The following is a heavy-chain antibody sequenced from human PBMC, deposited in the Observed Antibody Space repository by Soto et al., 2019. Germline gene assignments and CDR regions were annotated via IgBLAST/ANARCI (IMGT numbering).Heavy chain of an antibody. CDR3: VRYDRINMKPYSPEGFRI. CDR1: GDSISSSNSH. D-gene: IGHD3-3*02. CDR2: VYYGGAIFYSGNI. Sequence: KTSETLSLTCTVSGDSISSSNSHWGWTRQPPGKGLEYIGSVYYGGAIFYSGNIYYNPSLKSRVTISVDTSKNQFSLRLSSVTAADTGVYYCVRYDRINMKPYSPEGFRIWGQGTMVTVSS. V-gene: IGHV4-39*01. J-gene: IGHJ3*02.